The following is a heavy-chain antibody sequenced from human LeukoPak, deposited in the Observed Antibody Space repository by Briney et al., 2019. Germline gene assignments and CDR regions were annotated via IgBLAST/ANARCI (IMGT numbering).Heavy chain of an antibody. CDR3: ARQRSGGLRLGELSLYLGGTPLYFDY. Sequence: PSETLSLTCTVSGGSISGSHYYWGWIRQPPGKGLEWIGTIYYTGTTYYNPSLKSRVTISVDTSKNQFSLKLSSVTAADTAVYYCARQRSGGLRLGELSLYLGGTPLYFDYWGQGTLVTVSS. D-gene: IGHD3-16*02. CDR1: GGSISGSHYY. CDR2: IYYTGTT. J-gene: IGHJ4*02. V-gene: IGHV4-39*07.